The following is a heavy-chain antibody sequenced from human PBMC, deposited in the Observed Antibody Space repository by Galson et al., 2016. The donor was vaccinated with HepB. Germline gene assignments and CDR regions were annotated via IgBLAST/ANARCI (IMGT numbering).Heavy chain of an antibody. J-gene: IGHJ4*02. CDR3: AREGLLGTTSCCKGFDY. CDR1: GGSITSTNW. Sequence: SETLSLTCAVSGGSITSTNWWSWVRQPPGKGLEWIGEIYHSGTTNYNPSLKSRVTMSVDKSNNQFSLKLTSVTAADTAVYYCAREGLLGTTSCCKGFDYWGQGALVTASS. V-gene: IGHV4-4*02. CDR2: IYHSGTT. D-gene: IGHD2-2*01.